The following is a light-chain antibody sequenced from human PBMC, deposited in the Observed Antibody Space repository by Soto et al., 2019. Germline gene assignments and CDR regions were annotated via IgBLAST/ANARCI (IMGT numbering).Light chain of an antibody. CDR1: KSDIGVYDF. J-gene: IGLJ2*01. CDR2: EVV. Sequence: QSALTQPPSASGSPGQSVTISCTGTKSDIGVYDFVSWYQHHPGKAPRLIIYEVVQRPSGVPDRFSGYKSGNTASLTVSGLQAADEADYFCESYAGSNTFVFGGGTKLTVL. V-gene: IGLV2-8*01. CDR3: ESYAGSNTFV.